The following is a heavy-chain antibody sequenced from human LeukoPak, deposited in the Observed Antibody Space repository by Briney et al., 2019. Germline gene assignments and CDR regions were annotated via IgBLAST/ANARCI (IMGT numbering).Heavy chain of an antibody. CDR2: IKQDGSEK. CDR1: GFTFSSYW. J-gene: IGHJ4*02. Sequence: PGGSLILSCAASGFTFSSYWMSWVRQAPGKGLEWVANIKQDGSEKSDVDSVKGRFTISRDNAKNSLYLQMNSLRAEDTAVYYCARDFPLGYYFDYWGQGTLVTVSS. CDR3: ARDFPLGYYFDY. V-gene: IGHV3-7*01.